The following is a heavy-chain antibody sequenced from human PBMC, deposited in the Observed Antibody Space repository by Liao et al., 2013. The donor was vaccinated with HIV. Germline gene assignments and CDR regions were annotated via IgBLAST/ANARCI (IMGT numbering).Heavy chain of an antibody. D-gene: IGHD2-15*01. Sequence: QEYLQQWGAGVLKSSETLSLTCAFYGGSFSDFHWRWMRQPPGRGLEWIGDIEDSGSTNYNPSLKNRVTISVDKWKRQFSLNLSSVTAADTAIYYCARVSENILVKSSPHMDVWGKGTTVTVSS. V-gene: IGHV4-34*01. CDR3: ARVSENILVKSSPHMDV. CDR1: GGSFSDFH. J-gene: IGHJ6*03. CDR2: IEDSGST.